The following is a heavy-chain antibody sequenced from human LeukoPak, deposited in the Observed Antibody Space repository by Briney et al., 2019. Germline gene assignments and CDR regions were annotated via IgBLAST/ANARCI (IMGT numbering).Heavy chain of an antibody. D-gene: IGHD5-12*01. CDR3: VRRSGYDNYYYYYYMDV. J-gene: IGHJ6*03. V-gene: IGHV3-21*01. CDR1: GFTFSSYT. Sequence: PGGSLRLSCAASGFTFSSYTMNWVRQAPGRGLEWVSSIKGRFTISRDNAKNSLHLQMNSLRAEDTAVYYCVRRSGYDNYYYYYYMDVWGKGTTVAVSS. CDR2: I.